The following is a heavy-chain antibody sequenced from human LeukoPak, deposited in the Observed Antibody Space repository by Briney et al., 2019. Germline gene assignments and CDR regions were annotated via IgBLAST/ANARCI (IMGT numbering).Heavy chain of an antibody. Sequence: PGGSLRLSCVASGFTFDEYGMSWVRQAQGKGLEWVSGISLNGGATGYADSVKGRFTISRDNGKNSLYLQMNSLRAEDTAVYYCARKGYFDTYYYYMDVWGKGTTVTVSS. CDR3: ARKGYFDTYYYYMDV. V-gene: IGHV3-20*04. CDR2: ISLNGGAT. CDR1: GFTFDEYG. J-gene: IGHJ6*03. D-gene: IGHD3-9*01.